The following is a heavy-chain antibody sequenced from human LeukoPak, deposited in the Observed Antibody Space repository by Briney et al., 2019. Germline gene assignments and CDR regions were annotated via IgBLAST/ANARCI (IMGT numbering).Heavy chain of an antibody. V-gene: IGHV3-11*01. CDR3: ARDRLGDYDHSGYYDK. J-gene: IGHJ4*02. CDR1: GFTFSDYY. Sequence: GRSLRLSCAASGFTFSDYYMSWIRQAPGKGLEWVSYICDSGRTIYYADSVKGRFTISRDNAKNSVHLQMNNLRAEDTAVYYCARDRLGDYDHSGYYDKWGQGTLVTVSS. CDR2: ICDSGRTI. D-gene: IGHD3-22*01.